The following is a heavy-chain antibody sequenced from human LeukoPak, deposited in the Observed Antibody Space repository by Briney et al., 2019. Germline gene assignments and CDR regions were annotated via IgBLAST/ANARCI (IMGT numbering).Heavy chain of an antibody. CDR2: ISISSSTI. D-gene: IGHD5-24*01. Sequence: PGGSLRLSCAASGFTFSSFAMNWVRQAPGKGLEWVSYISISSSTIYYADSVRGRFTISRDNAKNSLYLQMNSLRDEDTAVYYCAREIAGGLQTRGLIFDYGGQGTLVTVSS. CDR3: AREIAGGLQTRGLIFDY. J-gene: IGHJ4*02. V-gene: IGHV3-48*02. CDR1: GFTFSSFA.